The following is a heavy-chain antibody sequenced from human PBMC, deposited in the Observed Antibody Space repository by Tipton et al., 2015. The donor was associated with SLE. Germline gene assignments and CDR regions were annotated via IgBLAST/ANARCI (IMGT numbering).Heavy chain of an antibody. D-gene: IGHD6-13*01. CDR2: IYYSGST. Sequence: TLSLTCTVSGGSISSGGYHWSWIRQHPGKGLEWIGYIYYSGSTYYNPSLKSRVTISVATSKKQFSLKLSSVTAADTAVYYCARGWGSWPYYFDYWGQGTLVTVSS. CDR3: ARGWGSWPYYFDY. CDR1: GGSISSGGYH. V-gene: IGHV4-31*03. J-gene: IGHJ4*02.